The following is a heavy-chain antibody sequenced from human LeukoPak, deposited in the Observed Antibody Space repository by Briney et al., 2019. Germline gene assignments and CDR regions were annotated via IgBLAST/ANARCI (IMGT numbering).Heavy chain of an antibody. CDR3: ASGTGWLIES. CDR2: IKSDGSET. D-gene: IGHD6-19*01. J-gene: IGHJ4*02. Sequence: GGSLRLSCAASGLTFSKSWLNSGRQAPGKGLEWIAIIKSDGSETIYVDSVRGRFTISRDNAKNSLHLQMSSLKVEDTAVYFCASGTGWLIESWGQGTKVIVSS. CDR1: GLTFSKSW. V-gene: IGHV3-7*01.